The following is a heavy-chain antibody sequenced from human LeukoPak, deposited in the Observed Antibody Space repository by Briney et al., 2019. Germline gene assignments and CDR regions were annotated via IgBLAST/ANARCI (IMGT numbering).Heavy chain of an antibody. CDR1: GGSISSSNW. V-gene: IGHV4-4*02. CDR3: ARVGSDSSGYYLGTLDY. CDR2: IYHSGST. Sequence: SETLSLTCAVSGGSISSSNWWSWVRQPPGKGLEWIGEIYHSGSTNYNPSLKSRVTISVDKSKNQFSLKLSSVTAADTAVYYCARVGSDSSGYYLGTLDYWGQGTLVTVSS. J-gene: IGHJ4*02. D-gene: IGHD3-22*01.